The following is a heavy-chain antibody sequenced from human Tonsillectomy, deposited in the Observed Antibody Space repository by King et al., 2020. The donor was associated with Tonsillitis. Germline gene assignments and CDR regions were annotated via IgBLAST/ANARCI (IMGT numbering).Heavy chain of an antibody. CDR3: TTLGYFYHSYEY. J-gene: IGHJ4*02. CDR1: GFTFNNAW. D-gene: IGHD3-22*01. CDR2: IKRKIDGGTT. Sequence: VQLVESGGGSVRPGGSVSLSCAASGFTFNNAWMSWVRQAPGKGLGWVGLIKRKIDGGTTDYATPGKGRCTISRDDSKNTLYLKMHSLKTADTAVYYCTTLGYFYHSYEYWGQGTLVSVSS. V-gene: IGHV3-15*01.